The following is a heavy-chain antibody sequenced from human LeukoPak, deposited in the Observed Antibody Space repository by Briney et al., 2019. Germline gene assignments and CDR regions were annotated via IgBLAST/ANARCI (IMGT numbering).Heavy chain of an antibody. CDR1: GGSISSRY. V-gene: IGHV4-59*11. CDR3: AREDGYKALDY. CDR2: IYYSGST. Sequence: SETLSLTCTVSGGSISSRYWSWIRQPPGKGLEWIGYIYYSGSTNYNPSLKSRVTISVDTSKNQFSLKLSSVTAADTAVYYCAREDGYKALDYWGQGTLVTVSS. D-gene: IGHD5-24*01. J-gene: IGHJ4*02.